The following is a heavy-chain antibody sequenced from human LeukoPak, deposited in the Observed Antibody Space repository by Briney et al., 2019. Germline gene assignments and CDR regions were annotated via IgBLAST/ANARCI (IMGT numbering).Heavy chain of an antibody. CDR3: ARGHNSGSYYYMDV. V-gene: IGHV3-23*01. D-gene: IGHD6-19*01. Sequence: PGGSLRLSCAASGFTFINYAMTWVRQAPGKGPEWVSGFTGGGGGAYYADSAKGRFTISRDNSMNTLSLQMNSLRAEDTAIYYCARGHNSGSYYYMDVWGKGTTVTVSS. J-gene: IGHJ6*03. CDR1: GFTFINYA. CDR2: FTGGGGGA.